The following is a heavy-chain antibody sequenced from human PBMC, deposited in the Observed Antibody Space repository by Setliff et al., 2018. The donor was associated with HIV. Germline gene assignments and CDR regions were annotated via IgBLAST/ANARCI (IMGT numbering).Heavy chain of an antibody. CDR2: IKQEGSEK. D-gene: IGHD3-22*01. CDR1: GFTFSSYR. J-gene: IGHJ4*01. Sequence: PGGSQRLPSAAYGFTFSSYRMSWVRYAPGKGLEWVANIKQEGSEKYYVDSVNGRFTISRDNAKNSLYLQMNSLRAEDTAVYYCARVYDSSGYSLSIPGYLGQGTLFTVSS. CDR3: ARVYDSSGYSLSIPGY. V-gene: IGHV3-7*01.